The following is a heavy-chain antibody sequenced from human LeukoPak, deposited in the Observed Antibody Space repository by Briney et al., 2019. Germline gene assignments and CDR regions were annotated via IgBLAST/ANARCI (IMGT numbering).Heavy chain of an antibody. J-gene: IGHJ4*02. CDR3: AKDARRSSGWYFFDH. CDR2: ISDGGSRT. CDR1: GFVFSSQD. V-gene: IGHV3-23*01. Sequence: GGSLRLSCAASGFVFSSQDMGWVRQAPGKGLEWVSAISDGGSRTYYADSVKGRFTISRDNSKNTLHLQMSSLRAEDTAVYYCAKDARRSSGWYFFDHWGQGTLVTVSS. D-gene: IGHD6-19*01.